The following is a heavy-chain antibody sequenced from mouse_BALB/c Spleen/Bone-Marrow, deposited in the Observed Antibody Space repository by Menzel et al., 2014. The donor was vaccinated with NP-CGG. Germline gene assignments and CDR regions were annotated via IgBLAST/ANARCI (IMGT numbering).Heavy chain of an antibody. CDR3: ARDMGGLLFDY. J-gene: IGHJ2*01. D-gene: IGHD2-3*01. V-gene: IGHV7-3*02. CDR1: GFTFTDYY. CDR2: IRNKAYSYTT. Sequence: EVKLVESGGGLVQPGGSLRLSCATSGFTFTDYYMNWVRQPPGEALEWLGFIRNKAYSYTTEYSASVKGRFTISRDNSQSILYLQMNTLRAEDSATYYCARDMGGLLFDYWGQGTTLTVSS.